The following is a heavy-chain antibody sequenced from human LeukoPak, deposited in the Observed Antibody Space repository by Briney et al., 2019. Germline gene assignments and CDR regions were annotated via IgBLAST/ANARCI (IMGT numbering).Heavy chain of an antibody. CDR3: ARGRLIVVVPAANNWFDP. J-gene: IGHJ5*02. V-gene: IGHV4-34*01. Sequence: SETLSLTCAVYGGSFSGYYWSWIRQPPGKGLEWIGEINHSGSTNYNPSLKSRVTISVDTSKNQFPLKLSSVTAADTAVYYCARGRLIVVVPAANNWFDPWGQGTLVTVSS. CDR2: INHSGST. D-gene: IGHD2-2*01. CDR1: GGSFSGYY.